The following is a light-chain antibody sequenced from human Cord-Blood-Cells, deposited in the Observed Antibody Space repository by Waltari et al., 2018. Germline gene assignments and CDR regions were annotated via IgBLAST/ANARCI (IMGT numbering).Light chain of an antibody. J-gene: IGLJ3*02. CDR2: DVS. CDR1: SSDVGGYNH. Sequence: QSALTQPASVSGSPGQSITISCTGTSSDVGGYNHVSWYQQHPGKAPKLMIYDVSNRPSGVSNRFSGSKSGNTASLTISGLQAEDEADYYCSSYTSSSTWVFGGWTKLTVL. CDR3: SSYTSSSTWV. V-gene: IGLV2-14*01.